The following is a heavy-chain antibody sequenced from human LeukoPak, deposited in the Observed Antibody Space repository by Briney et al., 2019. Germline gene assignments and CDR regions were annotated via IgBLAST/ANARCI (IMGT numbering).Heavy chain of an antibody. Sequence: PGESLRLSCAASGFTFSSYSMSWVRQAPGKGLEWVSAITSSGSNTYFADSVKGRFTISRDNSKNTLYLQMNSLRAEDTAVYYCAKIWFGELFSHFDYWGQGTLVTVSS. CDR2: ITSSGSNT. J-gene: IGHJ4*02. CDR1: GFTFSSYS. V-gene: IGHV3-23*01. D-gene: IGHD3-10*01. CDR3: AKIWFGELFSHFDY.